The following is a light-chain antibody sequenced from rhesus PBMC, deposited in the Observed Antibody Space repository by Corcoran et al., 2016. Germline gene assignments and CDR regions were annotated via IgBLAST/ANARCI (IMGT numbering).Light chain of an antibody. CDR1: ENVNNY. J-gene: IGKJ4*01. Sequence: DIQMTQSPSSLSASVGDRVTITCRASENVNNYLNWYQQKPGKAPKLQIYKATTLQSGVPSRFSGSGSGTDYTFNISSLQSEDVATYYVQHNYGTPLTFGGGTKVEIK. CDR3: QHNYGTPLT. CDR2: KAT. V-gene: IGKV1-74*01.